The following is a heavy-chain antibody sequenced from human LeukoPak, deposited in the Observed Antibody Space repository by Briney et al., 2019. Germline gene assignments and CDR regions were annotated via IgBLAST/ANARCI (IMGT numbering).Heavy chain of an antibody. CDR2: INHSGST. Sequence: SETLSLTCAVYGGSFSGYYWSLIRQPPGKGLEWIGEINHSGSTNYNPSLKSRVTISVDTSKNQFSLKLSSVTAADTAVYYCASASLPYGMDVWGQGTTVTVSS. V-gene: IGHV4-34*01. CDR3: ASASLPYGMDV. CDR1: GGSFSGYY. J-gene: IGHJ6*02.